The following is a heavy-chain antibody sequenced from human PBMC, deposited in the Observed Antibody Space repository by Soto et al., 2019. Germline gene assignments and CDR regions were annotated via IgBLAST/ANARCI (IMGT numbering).Heavy chain of an antibody. V-gene: IGHV4-59*01. CDR1: GGYINSYY. Sequence: SETLSLTCTVSGGYINSYYWNWIRQPPGKGLEWIGYIYYSGSTNYNPSLKSRVVISVDTSKNQFSLKLRSVTATDTAMYYCAKNDDHGSSYHGMDVWGQGTTVTVSS. CDR3: AKNDDHGSSYHGMDV. J-gene: IGHJ6*01. D-gene: IGHD4-17*01. CDR2: IYYSGST.